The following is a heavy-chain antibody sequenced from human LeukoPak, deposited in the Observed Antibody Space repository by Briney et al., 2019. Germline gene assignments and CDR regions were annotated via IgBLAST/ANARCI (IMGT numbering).Heavy chain of an antibody. CDR2: ISGYNGDT. CDR1: GGTFSSYA. J-gene: IGHJ4*02. CDR3: ARGPRIAAAGILFDY. D-gene: IGHD6-13*01. Sequence: ASVKVSCKASGGTFSSYAITWVRQAPGQGLEWMGWISGYNGDTNYARKLQGRVTMTTDTSTSTAYMELSSLRSEDTAVYYCARGPRIAAAGILFDYWGQGTLVTVSS. V-gene: IGHV1-18*01.